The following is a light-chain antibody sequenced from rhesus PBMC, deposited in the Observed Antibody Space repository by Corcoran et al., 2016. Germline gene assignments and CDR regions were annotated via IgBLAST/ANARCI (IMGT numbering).Light chain of an antibody. V-gene: IGKV1-94*01. CDR2: AAS. CDR3: LQDYTTPLT. Sequence: DIQMTQSPSSLSASVGDRVTVTCRASQGINKELSWYQQNPGKAPTLLIYAASSLETGVSSRFSGSGSGTEFNLNISSLQAEDVATYYCLQDYTTPLTFGQGTKVEIK. CDR1: QGINKE. J-gene: IGKJ1*01.